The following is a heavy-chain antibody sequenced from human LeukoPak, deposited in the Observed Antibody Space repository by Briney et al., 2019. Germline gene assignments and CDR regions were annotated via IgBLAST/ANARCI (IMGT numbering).Heavy chain of an antibody. Sequence: SETLSLTCAVYGGSFSGYYWSWIRQPPGKGLEWIGEISHSGSTNYNPSLKSRVTISVDTSKNQFSLKLSSVTAADTAVYYCARATSGSYFDYWGQGTLVTVSS. D-gene: IGHD1-26*01. CDR1: GGSFSGYY. CDR2: ISHSGST. J-gene: IGHJ4*02. V-gene: IGHV4-34*01. CDR3: ARATSGSYFDY.